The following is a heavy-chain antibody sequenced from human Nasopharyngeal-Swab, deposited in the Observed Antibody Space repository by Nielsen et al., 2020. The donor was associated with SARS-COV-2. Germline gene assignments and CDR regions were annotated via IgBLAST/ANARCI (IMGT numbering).Heavy chain of an antibody. CDR2: LYSGGSP. CDR1: GFTVSSNY. Sequence: GGSLRLSCAASGFTVSSNYMSWVRQAPGKGLEWVSVLYSGGSPYYIDSVKGRFTVSRDNSRNTLYLQMNSLRPEDTAVYYCAREKAVAGIGGYHYYGMDVWGQGTTVTVSS. V-gene: IGHV3-53*05. CDR3: AREKAVAGIGGYHYYGMDV. D-gene: IGHD6-19*01. J-gene: IGHJ6*02.